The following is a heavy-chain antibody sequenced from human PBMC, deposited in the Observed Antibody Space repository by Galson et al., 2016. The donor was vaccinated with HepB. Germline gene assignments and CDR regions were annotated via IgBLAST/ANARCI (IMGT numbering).Heavy chain of an antibody. Sequence: SLRLSCAASGFTFSKYAMHWVRQAPGKGLEWLALLSVDGISTFYADSVKGRFTISRDNSKDSLYLQINGLRPEDTGIYYCARDRQTYDGARLDYWGQGTLVTVSS. CDR1: GFTFSKYA. V-gene: IGHV3-30-3*01. CDR2: LSVDGIST. D-gene: IGHD4-17*01. J-gene: IGHJ4*02. CDR3: ARDRQTYDGARLDY.